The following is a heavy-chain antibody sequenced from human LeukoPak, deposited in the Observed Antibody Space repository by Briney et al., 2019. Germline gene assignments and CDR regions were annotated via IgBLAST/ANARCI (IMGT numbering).Heavy chain of an antibody. CDR3: AGYYDSGGYFVTEYFQH. D-gene: IGHD3-22*01. J-gene: IGHJ1*01. CDR1: GGSVGSENSY. Sequence: SETLSLTCTVSGGSVGSENSYWNWIRQPPGKGLEWIGSIYQSGSTYYNPFLKSRVTISLDTSKNQFSLSLTSVTAADTAVYYCAGYYDSGGYFVTEYFQHWGQGTLVTVSS. V-gene: IGHV4-39*01. CDR2: IYQSGST.